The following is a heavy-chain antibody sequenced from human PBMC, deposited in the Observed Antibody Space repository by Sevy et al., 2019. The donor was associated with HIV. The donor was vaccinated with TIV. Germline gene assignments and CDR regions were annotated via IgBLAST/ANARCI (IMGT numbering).Heavy chain of an antibody. V-gene: IGHV3-7*04. CDR2: VKQDGSVK. J-gene: IGHJ4*02. CDR3: VRAIAAHDSF. Sequence: GGSLRLSCVASGFTLDSYWMSWVRQTPGKGLEWVANVKQDGSVKYHVDSVKGRFSISRDNARNLVYLQMKSLRVDDTDLYYCVRAIAAHDSFWGQGTLVTVSS. D-gene: IGHD6-13*01. CDR1: GFTLDSYW.